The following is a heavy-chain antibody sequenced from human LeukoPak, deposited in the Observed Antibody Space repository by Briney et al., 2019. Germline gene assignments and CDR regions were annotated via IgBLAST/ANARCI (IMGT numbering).Heavy chain of an antibody. J-gene: IGHJ5*02. CDR1: GFTCSSHW. V-gene: IGHV3-7*01. Sequence: PGGSLRLSCAASGFTCSSHWMGWVRQAPGKGLEWVANIKEDGSAEHYVDSVRGRFTISRDNAKNSLYLQMNSLRAEDTAVYYCARDAGYYVHDLWGQGTLVTVSS. D-gene: IGHD3-10*02. CDR2: IKEDGSAE. CDR3: ARDAGYYVHDL.